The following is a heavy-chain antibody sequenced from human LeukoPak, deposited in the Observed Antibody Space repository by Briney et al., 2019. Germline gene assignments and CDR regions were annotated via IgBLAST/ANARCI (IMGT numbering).Heavy chain of an antibody. J-gene: IGHJ4*02. CDR1: GFTFSTYA. V-gene: IGHV3-30*04. Sequence: GGSLRLSCAASGFTFSTYAMSWVRQVPGKGLEWVAVISYDGSNKYYADSVKGRFTISRDNSKNTLYLQMNSLRAEDTAVYYCAMDRGGVIPYWGQGTLVTVSS. CDR2: ISYDGSNK. D-gene: IGHD3-16*02. CDR3: AMDRGGVIPY.